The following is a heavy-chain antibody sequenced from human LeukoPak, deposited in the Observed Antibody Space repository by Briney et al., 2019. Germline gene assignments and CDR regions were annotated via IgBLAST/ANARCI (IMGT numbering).Heavy chain of an antibody. CDR2: ISWNSGSI. CDR3: GKGKTYSSGWEDY. Sequence: GRSLRLSCAASGFTFDDYAMHWVRQAPGKGLEWVSGISWNSGSIGYADSVKGRFTISRDNAKNSLYLQMNSLRAEDTALYYCGKGKTYSSGWEDYWGQGTLVTVSS. V-gene: IGHV3-9*01. D-gene: IGHD6-19*01. J-gene: IGHJ4*02. CDR1: GFTFDDYA.